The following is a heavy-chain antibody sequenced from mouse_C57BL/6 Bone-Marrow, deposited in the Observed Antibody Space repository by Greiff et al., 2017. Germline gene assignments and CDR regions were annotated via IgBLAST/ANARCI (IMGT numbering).Heavy chain of an antibody. Sequence: VQLQQPGAELVKPGASVKLSCKASGYTFTSYWMQWVKQRPGQGLEWIGEIDPSDSYTNYNQKFKGKATLTVDTPSSTAYMPLSSLTSEDSAVYYCARDWDLFDYWGQGTTLTVSS. CDR3: ARDWDLFDY. V-gene: IGHV1-50*01. J-gene: IGHJ2*01. D-gene: IGHD4-1*01. CDR2: IDPSDSYT. CDR1: GYTFTSYW.